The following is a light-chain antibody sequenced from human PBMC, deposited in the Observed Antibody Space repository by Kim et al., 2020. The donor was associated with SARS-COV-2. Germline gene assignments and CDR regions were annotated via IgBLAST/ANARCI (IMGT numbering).Light chain of an antibody. V-gene: IGKV1-9*01. CDR2: AAS. J-gene: IGKJ4*01. Sequence: ASVGDRVTITCRASQGISTYLAWYQQKPGKAPQLLIYAASTLQSGVPSRFSGSGSGTDFTLTISSLQPEDFATFYCQQLNDYPLTFGGGTKVDIK. CDR1: QGISTY. CDR3: QQLNDYPLT.